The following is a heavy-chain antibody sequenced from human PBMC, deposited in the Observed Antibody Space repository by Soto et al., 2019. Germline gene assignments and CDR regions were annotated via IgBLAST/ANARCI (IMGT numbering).Heavy chain of an antibody. D-gene: IGHD2-21*02. CDR3: ASLCAPYCGGDPGGD. V-gene: IGHV1-18*04. CDR1: GYTFTSYG. Sequence: QVQLVKSGAEVKKPGASVKVSCKASGYTFTSYGISWVRQATGQGLEWMGWISAYNGNTNYAQKLQGRVTMTTDTSTSTAYMELRSLRSDDTAVYYCASLCAPYCGGDPGGDWGQGTLVTVSS. CDR2: ISAYNGNT. J-gene: IGHJ4*02.